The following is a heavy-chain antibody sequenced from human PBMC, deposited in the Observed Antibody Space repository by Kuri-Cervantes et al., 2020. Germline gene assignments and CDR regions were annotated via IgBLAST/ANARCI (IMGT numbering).Heavy chain of an antibody. Sequence: GGSLRLTCTASGFTFGDYAMSWFRQAPGKGLEWVGFISSKAYGGTTEYAASVKGRFTISRDDSKSIAYLQMNSLKTEDTAVYYCAREVGATTFGYYYYGMDVWGQGTTVTDSS. CDR2: ISSKAYGGTT. CDR3: AREVGATTFGYYYYGMDV. CDR1: GFTFGDYA. V-gene: IGHV3-49*03. D-gene: IGHD1-26*01. J-gene: IGHJ6*02.